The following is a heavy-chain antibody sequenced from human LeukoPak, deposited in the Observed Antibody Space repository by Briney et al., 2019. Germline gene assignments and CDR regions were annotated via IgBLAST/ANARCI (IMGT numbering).Heavy chain of an antibody. V-gene: IGHV1-2*02. CDR2: INPNSGGT. CDR1: GYTFTGYY. CDR3: ARPPYGGYGDDFDY. Sequence: GASVKVSCKASGYTFTGYYMHWVRQAPGQGLEWMGWINPNSGGTNYAQKFQGRVTMTRDTSISTAYMELSRLRSDDTAVYYCARPPYGGYGDDFDYWGQGTLVTVSS. D-gene: IGHD5-12*01. J-gene: IGHJ4*02.